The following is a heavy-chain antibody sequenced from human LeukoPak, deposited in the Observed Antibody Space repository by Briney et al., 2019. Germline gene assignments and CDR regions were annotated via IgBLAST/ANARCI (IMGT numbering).Heavy chain of an antibody. CDR1: GGSISSYY. CDR2: THYSGTT. Sequence: SETLSLTCTVSGGSISSYYWSWIRQPPEQGLKWIGYTHYSGTTNYNPSLKSRVSISIDTSKSQFSLKLSSVTAADTAVYYCAKDKSTMVRGVYDYWGQGTLVTVSS. J-gene: IGHJ4*02. D-gene: IGHD3-10*01. CDR3: AKDKSTMVRGVYDY. V-gene: IGHV4-59*01.